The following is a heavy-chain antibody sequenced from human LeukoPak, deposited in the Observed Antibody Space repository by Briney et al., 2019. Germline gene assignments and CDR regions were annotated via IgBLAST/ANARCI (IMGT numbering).Heavy chain of an antibody. Sequence: GASVKVSCKASGYILSSYNMHWVRQAPGQGLEWLGIINPSGGDTKYAQKFQGRVTMTRDTSISTAYMELSRLRSDDTAVYYCAREGFYYYDSSRTSYAFDIWGQGTMVTVSS. CDR2: INPSGGDT. CDR3: AREGFYYYDSSRTSYAFDI. CDR1: GYILSSYN. D-gene: IGHD3-22*01. V-gene: IGHV1-2*02. J-gene: IGHJ3*02.